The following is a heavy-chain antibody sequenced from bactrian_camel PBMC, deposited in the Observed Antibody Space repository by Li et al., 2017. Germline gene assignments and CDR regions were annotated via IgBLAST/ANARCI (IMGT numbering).Heavy chain of an antibody. CDR2: NIDGFGWT. CDR1: GYTASRYC. J-gene: IGHJ4*01. D-gene: IGHD3*01. V-gene: IGHV3S26*01. CDR3: AARRIWACGPGEYDY. Sequence: HVQLVESGGGSVQAGGSLRLSCAASGYTASRYCMAWFRQAPGKEREAVANIDGFGWTTYADSVKGRFTISRDNAKNTLYLVMDGLKPEDTAIYYCAARRIWACGPGEYDYWGQGTQVTVS.